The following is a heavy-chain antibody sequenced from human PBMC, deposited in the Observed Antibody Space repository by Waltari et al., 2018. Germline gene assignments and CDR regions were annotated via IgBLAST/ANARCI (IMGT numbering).Heavy chain of an antibody. D-gene: IGHD3-16*01. CDR3: ATYVGASVGTAAFDV. J-gene: IGHJ3*01. CDR1: GGSITTSRHY. V-gene: IGHV4-39*01. CDR2: ISYSGAT. Sequence: QLHLQESGPGLVTPSETLSLTCSVSGGSITTSRHYWGWIRQPPGKGLEWTGTISYSGATYYNPSLRSRVTISLDTSKNQFSLKLNSVTAADTAVYYCATYVGASVGTAAFDVWGQGTMVTVSS.